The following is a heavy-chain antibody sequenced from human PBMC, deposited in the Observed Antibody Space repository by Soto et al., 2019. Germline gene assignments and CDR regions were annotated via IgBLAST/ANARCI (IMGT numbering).Heavy chain of an antibody. J-gene: IGHJ4*02. CDR3: ARTQDIVATISYFDY. CDR1: GFSLSTSGMC. D-gene: IGHD5-12*01. V-gene: IGHV2-70*11. CDR2: IDWDDDK. Sequence: SGPTLVNPTQTLTLTCTVSGFSLSTSGMCVSWIRQPPGKALEWLARIDWDDDKYYSTSLKTRLTISKDTPKHQVVLTMPHMAPVDTDTYYCARTQDIVATISYFDYWGQGTLVTVSS.